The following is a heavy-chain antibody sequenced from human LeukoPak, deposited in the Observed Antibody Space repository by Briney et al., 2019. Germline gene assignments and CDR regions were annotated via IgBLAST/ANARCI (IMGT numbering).Heavy chain of an antibody. Sequence: SETLSLTCAVYGGSFSGYYWSWIRQPPGEGLEWIGEINHSGSTNYNPSLKSRVTISVDTSKNQFSLKLSSVTAADTAVYYCARAPWGSYRYTSPRLDYWGQGTLVTVSS. CDR1: GGSFSGYY. J-gene: IGHJ4*02. CDR3: ARAPWGSYRYTSPRLDY. D-gene: IGHD3-16*02. V-gene: IGHV4-34*01. CDR2: INHSGST.